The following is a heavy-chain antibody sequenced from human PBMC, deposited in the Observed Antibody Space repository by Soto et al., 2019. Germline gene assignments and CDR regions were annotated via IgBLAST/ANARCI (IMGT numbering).Heavy chain of an antibody. Sequence: EVQLLESGGGLVQPGGSLRLSCAASGFTFSSYAMSWVRQAPGKGLEWVSAISGSGGSTYYADSVKGRFTISRDNSKNTLYLQMTSLRAEDTAVFYCAKLRYFDWFPPYCFDYWGQGTMVTVSS. CDR1: GFTFSSYA. D-gene: IGHD3-9*01. V-gene: IGHV3-23*01. CDR2: ISGSGGST. CDR3: AKLRYFDWFPPYCFDY. J-gene: IGHJ4*02.